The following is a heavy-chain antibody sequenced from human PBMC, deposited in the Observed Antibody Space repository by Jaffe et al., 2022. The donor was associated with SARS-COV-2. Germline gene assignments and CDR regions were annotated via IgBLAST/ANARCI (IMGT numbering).Heavy chain of an antibody. CDR2: IKQDGSEK. V-gene: IGHV3-7*01. J-gene: IGHJ6*02. D-gene: IGHD6-19*01. CDR1: GFTFSSYW. Sequence: EVQLVESGGGLVQPGGSLRLSCAASGFTFSSYWMSWVRQAPGKGLEWVANIKQDGSEKYYVDSVKGRFTISRDNAKNSLYLQMNSLRAEDTAVYYCASIAVAGIYYYYYGMDVWGQGTTVTVSS. CDR3: ASIAVAGIYYYYYGMDV.